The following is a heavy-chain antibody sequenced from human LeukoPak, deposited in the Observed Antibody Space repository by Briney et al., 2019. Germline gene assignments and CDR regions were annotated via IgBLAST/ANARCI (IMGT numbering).Heavy chain of an antibody. CDR1: GDSISSSTYY. CDR3: ATDSIYYYDSSGYLND. J-gene: IGHJ4*02. Sequence: PSETLSLTCTVSGDSISSSTYYWGWIRQPPGKGLEWIGNIYHSGSTYYSPSLKSRVTISVDTSKNQFSLKLSSVTAADTAVYYCATDSIYYYDSSGYLNDWGQGTLVTVSS. V-gene: IGHV4-39*07. D-gene: IGHD3-22*01. CDR2: IYHSGST.